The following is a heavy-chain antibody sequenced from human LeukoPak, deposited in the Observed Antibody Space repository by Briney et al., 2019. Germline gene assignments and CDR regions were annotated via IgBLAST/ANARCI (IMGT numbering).Heavy chain of an antibody. J-gene: IGHJ4*02. V-gene: IGHV3-9*01. CDR1: GFTFDDYA. Sequence: PGWSLRLSCAASGFTFDDYAMHWVRQAPGKGLEWVSGISWNSGSIGYADSVKGRFTISRDNAKNSLYLQMNSLRAEDTALYYCAKDISGFYDSSALDYWGQGTLVTVSS. CDR3: AKDISGFYDSSALDY. D-gene: IGHD3-22*01. CDR2: ISWNSGSI.